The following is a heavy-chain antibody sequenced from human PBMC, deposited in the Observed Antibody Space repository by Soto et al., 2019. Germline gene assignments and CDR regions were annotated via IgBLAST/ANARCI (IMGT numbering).Heavy chain of an antibody. V-gene: IGHV3-11*01. J-gene: IGHJ6*01. Sequence: QVQLLESGGGLVKPGGSLRLSCAASGFTFSDYYMSWIRQAPGKGLEWISYISYSGTTIYYADSVKGRFTISRNNPKNSLKLKMICLRAEDTAGYYCGRDPGLWPVSVATRPSAYYYGMDVWGQGTTVSASS. CDR1: GFTFSDYY. CDR2: ISYSGTTI. D-gene: IGHD6-6*01. CDR3: GRDPGLWPVSVATRPSAYYYGMDV.